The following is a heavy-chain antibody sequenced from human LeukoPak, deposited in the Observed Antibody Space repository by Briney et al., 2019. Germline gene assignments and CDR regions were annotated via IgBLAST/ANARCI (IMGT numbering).Heavy chain of an antibody. Sequence: GGSLRLSCAASGFTFSSYAMSWVRQAPGKGLEWVSAISGSGGSTYYADSVKGRFTISRDNSKNTLYLQMNSLRAEDTAVYYCAKSPRITMVRGENWYFDLWGRGTLVTVSS. CDR2: ISGSGGST. J-gene: IGHJ2*01. V-gene: IGHV3-23*01. D-gene: IGHD3-10*01. CDR3: AKSPRITMVRGENWYFDL. CDR1: GFTFSSYA.